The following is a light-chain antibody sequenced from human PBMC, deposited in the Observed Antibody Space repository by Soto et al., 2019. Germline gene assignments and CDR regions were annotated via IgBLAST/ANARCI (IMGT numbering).Light chain of an antibody. Sequence: QPVLTQPPSESGTSGQRVTISCSGSRSNIGNNAVSWYQQFPGTAPKLLIYNNNQRPSGVPDRFSGSKSGTSASLAISGLQSEDEADYYCATWDDSLNARGVFGGGTKLTVL. J-gene: IGLJ3*02. CDR1: RSNIGNNA. CDR2: NNN. CDR3: ATWDDSLNARGV. V-gene: IGLV1-44*01.